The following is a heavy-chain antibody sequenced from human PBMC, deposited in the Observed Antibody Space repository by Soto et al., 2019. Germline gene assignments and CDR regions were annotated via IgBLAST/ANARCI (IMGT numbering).Heavy chain of an antibody. J-gene: IGHJ5*02. CDR2: IYYSGST. CDR3: ASNDYGDYGWFDP. V-gene: IGHV4-39*01. Sequence: PSETLSLTCTVSGGSISSSSYYWGWIRQPPGKGLEWIGSIYYSGSTYYNPSLKSRVTISVDTSKNQFSLKLSSVTAADTAVYYCASNDYGDYGWFDPWGQGTMVTVYS. D-gene: IGHD4-17*01. CDR1: GGSISSSSYY.